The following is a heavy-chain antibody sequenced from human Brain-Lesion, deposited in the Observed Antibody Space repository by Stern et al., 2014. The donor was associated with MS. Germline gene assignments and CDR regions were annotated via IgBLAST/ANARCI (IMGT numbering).Heavy chain of an antibody. CDR1: GSSLSTPGVG. D-gene: IGHD5-12*01. V-gene: IGHV2-70*01. CDR3: ARMRYSGDYFIDY. Sequence: QVTLRESGQALVQPTQSLTLTCNFAGSSLSTPGVGVTWIRQAAGKALEWLALVDLDDEKCYSTSLKTRLSIFKYTSKNQVVLTMTNMDPVDTATYYCARMRYSGDYFIDYWGQGTLVTVSS. CDR2: VDLDDEK. J-gene: IGHJ4*02.